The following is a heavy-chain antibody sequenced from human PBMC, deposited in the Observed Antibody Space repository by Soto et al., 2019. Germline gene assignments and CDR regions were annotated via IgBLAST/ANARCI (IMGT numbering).Heavy chain of an antibody. Sequence: QGQLVESGGGVVQPGRSLRLSCAASGSTFSRYGMHWVRQAPGKGLEWVAVISYDGSNKYYADSVKGRFTISRDNSKYALYLQMNSLRAEDTAVYYCAKETYSGPLDYWGQGTLVTVSS. CDR2: ISYDGSNK. CDR3: AKETYSGPLDY. V-gene: IGHV3-30*18. CDR1: GSTFSRYG. J-gene: IGHJ4*02. D-gene: IGHD2-15*01.